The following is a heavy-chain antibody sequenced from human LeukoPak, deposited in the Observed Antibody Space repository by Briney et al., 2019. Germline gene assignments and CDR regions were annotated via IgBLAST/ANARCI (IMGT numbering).Heavy chain of an antibody. D-gene: IGHD3-3*01. J-gene: IGHJ3*02. Sequence: PSETLSLTCTVSGGSISSGSYYWSWIRQPAGKGLEWIGRIHTSGSTKDNPSLKGRVSISVDTSKNQFSLKLSSVTAADTAVYYCARDRGVDDAFHIWGQWTMVTVSS. CDR2: IHTSGST. V-gene: IGHV4-61*02. CDR1: GGSISSGSYY. CDR3: ARDRGVDDAFHI.